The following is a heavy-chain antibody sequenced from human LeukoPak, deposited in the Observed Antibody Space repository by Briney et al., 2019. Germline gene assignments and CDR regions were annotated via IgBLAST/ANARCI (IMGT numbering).Heavy chain of an antibody. J-gene: IGHJ2*01. CDR2: IYSGATT. CDR1: GFSFSTKY. D-gene: IGHD3-3*02. V-gene: IGHV3-53*01. Sequence: GGSLRLSCAASGFSFSTKYMNWVRQAPGKGLEWVSIIYSGATTYYADSVKGRFTISRDTSKNTVSLQMNSLRAEDTAVYFCARVGDHFHWNLDLWGRGTLVSVSS. CDR3: ARVGDHFHWNLDL.